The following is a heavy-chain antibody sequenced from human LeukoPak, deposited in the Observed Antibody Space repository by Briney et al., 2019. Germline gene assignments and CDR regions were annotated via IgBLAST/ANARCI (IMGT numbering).Heavy chain of an antibody. CDR3: ARGGGAFDI. J-gene: IGHJ3*02. D-gene: IGHD3-10*01. Sequence: ASVKVSRKASGYTFTDYSIHWVRQAPGQGLEWMGWINPNTGGTNYAQKFQGRVTMTRDTSTSTAYMELSRLRSDDTALYYCARGGGAFDIWGQGTMVTVSS. V-gene: IGHV1-2*02. CDR2: INPNTGGT. CDR1: GYTFTDYS.